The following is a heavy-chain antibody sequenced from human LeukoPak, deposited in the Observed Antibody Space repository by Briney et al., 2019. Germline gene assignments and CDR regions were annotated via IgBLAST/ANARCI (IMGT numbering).Heavy chain of an antibody. Sequence: GGSLRLSCAASGFTFSSSTMNWVRQAPGKGLEWVSSISSSSTNTHYADSVKGRFTISRDNAKNSLYMQMNSLRAEDTAVYFCVRGDGRDYWGQGTLVTVSS. J-gene: IGHJ4*02. CDR3: VRGDGRDY. CDR2: ISSSSTNT. D-gene: IGHD5-24*01. CDR1: GFTFSSST. V-gene: IGHV3-21*01.